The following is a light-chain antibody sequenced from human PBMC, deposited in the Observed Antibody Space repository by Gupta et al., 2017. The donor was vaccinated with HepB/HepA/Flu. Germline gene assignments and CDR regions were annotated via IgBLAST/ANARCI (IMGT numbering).Light chain of an antibody. CDR3: HSRDSSGNLMI. J-gene: IGLJ2*01. CDR1: SLRTYF. Sequence: SSELTQDPAVTVPLGQTVTITCPGDSLRTYFASWYQQKPGQAPVLVMYGKDNRTSGIPGRFSGADSGNTASLTIAGAQAEDEGDYYCHSRDSSGNLMIFGGGTKLTVL. V-gene: IGLV3-19*01. CDR2: GKD.